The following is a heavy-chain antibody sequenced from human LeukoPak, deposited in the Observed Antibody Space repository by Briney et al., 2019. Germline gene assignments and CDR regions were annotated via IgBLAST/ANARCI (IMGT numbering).Heavy chain of an antibody. CDR2: IRSKAKSYAT. Sequence: GGSLGLSCAASGFTFSGSAMHWVRQASGKGLEWVGRIRSKAKSYATAYAASVKGRFTISRDDLKNTAYLQMNSLKTEDTAVCWCYSADAFDIWGQGTMVTVSS. CDR1: GFTFSGSA. J-gene: IGHJ3*02. D-gene: IGHD2-15*01. V-gene: IGHV3-73*01. CDR3: YSADAFDI.